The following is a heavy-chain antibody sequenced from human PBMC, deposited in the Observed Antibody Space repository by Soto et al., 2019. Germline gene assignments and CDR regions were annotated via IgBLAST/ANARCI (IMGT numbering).Heavy chain of an antibody. CDR1: VGSISSSNW. J-gene: IGHJ5*02. Sequence: SETLSLTSAVSVGSISSSNWWSWVRQPPGKALEGIGEIYHSGSTNYNPSLKSRVTLSVDKSKNLFSLKLSSVTAADTAVYYCARDRPETFGPYNWFDPWGQGTLVTVSS. CDR2: IYHSGST. D-gene: IGHD3-3*01. CDR3: ARDRPETFGPYNWFDP. V-gene: IGHV4-4*02.